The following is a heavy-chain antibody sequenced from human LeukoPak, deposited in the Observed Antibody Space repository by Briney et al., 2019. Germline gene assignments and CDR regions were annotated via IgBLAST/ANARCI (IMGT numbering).Heavy chain of an antibody. CDR3: ARERRAYCSGDCYPFDY. CDR2: IYTSGST. V-gene: IGHV4-4*07. D-gene: IGHD2-21*02. CDR1: GGSISSYY. J-gene: IGHJ4*02. Sequence: SETLSLTCTVSGGSISSYYWSWIRQPAGKGLEWIGRIYTSGSTNYNPSLKSRVTMSVDTSKNQFSLKLSSVTAADTAVYYCARERRAYCSGDCYPFDYWGQGTLVTVSS.